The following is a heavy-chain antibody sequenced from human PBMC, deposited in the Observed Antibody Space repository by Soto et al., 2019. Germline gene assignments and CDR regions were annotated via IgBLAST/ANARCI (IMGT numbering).Heavy chain of an antibody. CDR3: ARAVSIDACDI. D-gene: IGHD4-17*01. J-gene: IGHJ3*02. CDR1: GYPFTSYA. CDR2: INAGNGNT. V-gene: IGHV1-3*01. Sequence: GSGKVYFKSSGYPFTSYAMHLVRQAPGQRLEWMGWINAGNGNTKYSQKFQGRVTITRDTSASTAYMELSSLRSEDTAVYYCARAVSIDACDIWGQGTLVTVSS.